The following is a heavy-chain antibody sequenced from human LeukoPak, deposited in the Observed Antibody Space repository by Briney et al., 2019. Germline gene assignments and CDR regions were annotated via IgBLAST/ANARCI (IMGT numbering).Heavy chain of an antibody. CDR1: GGTFSSYA. CDR2: IIPIFGTA. J-gene: IGHJ6*03. V-gene: IGHV1-69*05. D-gene: IGHD3-22*01. Sequence: RASVKVSCKASGGTFSSYAISWVRQAPGQGLEWMGGIIPIFGTANYAQKFQGRVTITTDESTSTAYTELSSLRSEDTAVYYCARDRGVYDSSDYYYYYYMDVWGKGTTVTVSS. CDR3: ARDRGVYDSSDYYYYYYMDV.